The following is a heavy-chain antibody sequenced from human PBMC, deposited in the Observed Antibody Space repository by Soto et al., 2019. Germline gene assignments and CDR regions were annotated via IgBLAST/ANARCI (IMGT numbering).Heavy chain of an antibody. Sequence: QMRLQESGQGLVKPSETLSLTCNVFGGSISSSRYYWGWVRQPPGKGLEWIGSFYSGGNTYYNASLKSRVSISVDTSKKQFSLNLTSVTAADTAMYFCTRHTGSGSHFHYWGQGTLVTVSS. J-gene: IGHJ4*02. CDR1: GGSISSSRYY. CDR2: FYSGGNT. D-gene: IGHD3-10*01. CDR3: TRHTGSGSHFHY. V-gene: IGHV4-39*01.